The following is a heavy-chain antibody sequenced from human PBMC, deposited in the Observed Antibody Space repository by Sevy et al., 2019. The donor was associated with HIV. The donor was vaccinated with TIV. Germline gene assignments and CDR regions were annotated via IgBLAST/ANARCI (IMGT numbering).Heavy chain of an antibody. CDR1: GGSMSSYF. D-gene: IGHD3-10*01. CDR2: IYYTGTT. Sequence: SETLSLTCTVSGGSMSSYFWSWIRQPPGKGLEWIGYIYYTGTTNYNPSLKSRLTMSLDTSKNRFSLKLTAVTAADTAVYYCARDSVLSPRVFDSWGQGTLVTVS. J-gene: IGHJ4*02. CDR3: ARDSVLSPRVFDS. V-gene: IGHV4-59*01.